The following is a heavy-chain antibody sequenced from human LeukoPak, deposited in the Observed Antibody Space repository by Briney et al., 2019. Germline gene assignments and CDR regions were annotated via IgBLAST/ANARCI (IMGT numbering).Heavy chain of an antibody. D-gene: IGHD5-24*01. CDR1: GFTFSSYA. J-gene: IGHJ4*02. CDR3: ARGRGSATLPHFDY. Sequence: GRSLRLSCAASGFTFSSYAMHWVRQAPGKGLEWVAVISYDGSNKYYADSVKGRFTIPRDNSKNTLYLQMNSLRAEDTAVYYCARGRGSATLPHFDYWGQGTLVTVSS. V-gene: IGHV3-30-3*01. CDR2: ISYDGSNK.